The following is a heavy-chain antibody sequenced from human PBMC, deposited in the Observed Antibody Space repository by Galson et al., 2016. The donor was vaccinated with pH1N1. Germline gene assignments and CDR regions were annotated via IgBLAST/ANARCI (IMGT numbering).Heavy chain of an antibody. CDR2: IDPSNGGT. J-gene: IGHJ4*02. V-gene: IGHV1-46*03. CDR1: GYTFTDYY. D-gene: IGHD7-27*01. CDR3: IRDLGRLRDF. Sequence: SVKVSCKASGYTFTDYYFHWVRQAPGQGLEWMGVIDPSNGGTTFAQKFQGLVTMTRDTSTSTVYMEVSDLKSDDTAVYYCIRDLGRLRDFWGQGTLVTVSS.